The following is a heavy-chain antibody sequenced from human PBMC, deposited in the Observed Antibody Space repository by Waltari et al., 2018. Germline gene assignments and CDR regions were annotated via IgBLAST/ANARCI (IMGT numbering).Heavy chain of an antibody. CDR2: IYPGDSDT. CDR1: GYSFTSYW. J-gene: IGHJ4*02. Sequence: EVQLVQSGAEVKTPGESLKISCKGSGYSFTSYWIGWVRQMAGKGLEWMGIIYPGDSDTRYSPSFQGQVTISADKSISTAYLQWSSLKASDTAMYYCARDLGAARTIYYFDYWGQGTLVTVSS. V-gene: IGHV5-51*03. D-gene: IGHD6-6*01. CDR3: ARDLGAARTIYYFDY.